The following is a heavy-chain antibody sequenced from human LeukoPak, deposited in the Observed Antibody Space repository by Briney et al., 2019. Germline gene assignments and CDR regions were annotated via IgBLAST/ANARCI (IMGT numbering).Heavy chain of an antibody. Sequence: GGSLRLSCAASGFTFSSYGMHWVRQAPGKGLEWVAFIRYDGSNKYYADSVKGRFTISRDNSKNTLYLQMNSLRAEDTAVYYCAKDFEVPPIFGVVTEAFDIWGQGTMVTVSS. J-gene: IGHJ3*02. CDR1: GFTFSSYG. CDR2: IRYDGSNK. D-gene: IGHD3-3*01. CDR3: AKDFEVPPIFGVVTEAFDI. V-gene: IGHV3-30*02.